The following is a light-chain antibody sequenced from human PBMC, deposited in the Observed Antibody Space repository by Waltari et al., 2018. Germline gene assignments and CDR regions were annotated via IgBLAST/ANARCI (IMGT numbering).Light chain of an antibody. CDR2: ENK. CDR1: RFNIGNNY. J-gene: IGLJ3*02. V-gene: IGLV1-51*01. CDR3: GTFYTRLSAGV. Sequence: SVLTQPPSLSAAPGQKVTISCSGDRFNIGNNYVSWYQQVPGTVPKLLIYENKRRPSVIPARFSASKSGTSATLDITGLLPGDDADYYCGTFYTRLSAGVFGVGT.